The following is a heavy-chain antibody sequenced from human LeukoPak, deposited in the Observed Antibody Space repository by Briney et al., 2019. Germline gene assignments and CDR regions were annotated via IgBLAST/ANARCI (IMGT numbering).Heavy chain of an antibody. Sequence: GRSLRLSCAASGFTFSSYAMHWVRQAPGKGLEWVAVISYDGSNKYYADSVKGRFTISRDNSKNTLYLQMNSLRAEDTAVYYCARDSLALSMIVVVTLGYRGQGTLVTVSS. D-gene: IGHD3-22*01. J-gene: IGHJ4*02. CDR1: GFTFSSYA. CDR2: ISYDGSNK. CDR3: ARDSLALSMIVVVTLGY. V-gene: IGHV3-30*04.